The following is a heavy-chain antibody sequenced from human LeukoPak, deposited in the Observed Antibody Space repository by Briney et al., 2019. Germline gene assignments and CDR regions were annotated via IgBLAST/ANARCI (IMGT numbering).Heavy chain of an antibody. CDR3: TNTPLRDDALDI. Sequence: GGSLRLSCAASGFSFSSYWMSWVRQAPGKGLEWVANIKQEGSEKYYVDSVKGRFTISRDNAKNSLYLQMNSLRAEDTAVYYCTNTPLRDDALDIWGQGTMVTVSS. V-gene: IGHV3-7*01. CDR2: IKQEGSEK. J-gene: IGHJ3*02. CDR1: GFSFSSYW.